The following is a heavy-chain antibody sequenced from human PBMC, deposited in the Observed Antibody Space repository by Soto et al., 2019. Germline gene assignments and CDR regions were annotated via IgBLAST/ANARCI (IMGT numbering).Heavy chain of an antibody. CDR1: GFTFSSYA. J-gene: IGHJ4*02. V-gene: IGHV3-23*01. CDR2: ISGSGGST. D-gene: IGHD6-13*01. Sequence: EVQLLESGGGLVQPGGSLRLSCAASGFTFSSYAMSWVRQDPGKGLEWVSAISGSGGSTYYADSVKGPFTISRDNSKNTLYLQMNIRRAEDTAVYYCAKPLAYSSSWYDFDYWGQGTLVTVSS. CDR3: AKPLAYSSSWYDFDY.